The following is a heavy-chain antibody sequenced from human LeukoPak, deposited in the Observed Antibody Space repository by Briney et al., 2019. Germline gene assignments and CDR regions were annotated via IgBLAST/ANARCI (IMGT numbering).Heavy chain of an antibody. J-gene: IGHJ6*02. Sequence: GGSLRLSCVASGFTLSDHWMYWVRQGPSRGLAHVSRVESDASRTTYADSVKGRFTISRDDAKNTMYLQMNSLRVEETAVYYCVKGGHKLDIQTTHYYYGLDVWGQGTTVAVS. CDR1: GFTLSDHW. D-gene: IGHD5-12*01. CDR2: VESDASRT. V-gene: IGHV3-74*03. CDR3: VKGGHKLDIQTTHYYYGLDV.